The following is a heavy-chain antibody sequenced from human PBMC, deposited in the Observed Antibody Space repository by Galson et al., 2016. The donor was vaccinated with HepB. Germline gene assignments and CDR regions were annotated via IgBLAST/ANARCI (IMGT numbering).Heavy chain of an antibody. J-gene: IGHJ4*02. V-gene: IGHV1-46*01. CDR3: ARGHQLGDLDH. CDR1: GYTFSTYN. Sequence: SVKVSCRASGYTFSTYNMHWVSQAPGQGLEWMGLIKPSAGSTSYAQKFQGRVSMTTDTSTGTVYMNLSSLRSDYTALYYRARGHQLGDLDHWGQGTLVTVS. D-gene: IGHD1-1*01. CDR2: IKPSAGST.